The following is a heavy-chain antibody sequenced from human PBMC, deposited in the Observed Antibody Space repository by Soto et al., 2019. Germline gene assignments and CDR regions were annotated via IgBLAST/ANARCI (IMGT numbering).Heavy chain of an antibody. V-gene: IGHV4-34*01. D-gene: IGHD3-10*01. J-gene: IGHJ6*02. CDR3: ARLRGTMVRGVPAYYYYGMDV. CDR2: INHSGST. CDR1: GGSFSGYY. Sequence: PSETLSLTCAVYGGSFSGYYWSWIRQPPGKGLEWIGEINHSGSTNYNPSLKSRVTISVDTSKNQFSLKLSSVTAADTAVYYCARLRGTMVRGVPAYYYYGMDVWGQGTTVT.